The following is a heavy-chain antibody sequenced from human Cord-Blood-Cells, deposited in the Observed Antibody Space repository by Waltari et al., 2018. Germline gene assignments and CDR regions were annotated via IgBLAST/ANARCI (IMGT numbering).Heavy chain of an antibody. CDR3: ASLSLTAAAAFDY. D-gene: IGHD6-13*01. Sequence: QVQLVQSGAEVKKPGSAVKVSCKASGGTFSSYAISWVRQAPGQGLEWMGRICPILGIANYAQKFQGRVTITADKSTSTAYMELSSLRSEDTAVYYCASLSLTAAAAFDYWGQGTLVTVSS. CDR1: GGTFSSYA. CDR2: ICPILGIA. J-gene: IGHJ4*02. V-gene: IGHV1-69*09.